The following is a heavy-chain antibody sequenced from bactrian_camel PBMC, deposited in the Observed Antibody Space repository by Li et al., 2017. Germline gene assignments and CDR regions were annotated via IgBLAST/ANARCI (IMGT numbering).Heavy chain of an antibody. D-gene: IGHD4*01. J-gene: IGHJ4*01. CDR1: GFTFSPYY. V-gene: IGHV3S28*01. CDR3: AADGELSDYVPRPFHY. CDR2: IHSDGDT. Sequence: VQPGGSLRLSCARSGFTFSPYYMSWLRQAPGKGLEWVSTIHSDGDTYYPDSVKGRFSISFDNAKKTLYLQMDNLKPEDTALYYCAADGELSDYVPRPFHYWGQGTQVTVS.